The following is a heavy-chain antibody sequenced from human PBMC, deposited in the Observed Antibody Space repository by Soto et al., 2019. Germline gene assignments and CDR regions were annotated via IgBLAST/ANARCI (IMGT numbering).Heavy chain of an antibody. Sequence: QVQLQESGPGLVKPSESLSLTCDVSGASVQSNWWSWVRQPPGRDLEWIAEIYHSGSRNDNPSLRSRAPLLLDESNNRFAPSLHSVTAADTAVYYCVRHMGVARTSGFDYWGHGTLVTVSS. J-gene: IGHJ4*01. CDR1: GASVQSNW. V-gene: IGHV4-4*02. CDR2: IYHSGSR. CDR3: VRHMGVARTSGFDY. D-gene: IGHD2-21*01.